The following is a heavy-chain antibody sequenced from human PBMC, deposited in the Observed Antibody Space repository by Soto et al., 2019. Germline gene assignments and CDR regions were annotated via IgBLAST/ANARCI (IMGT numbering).Heavy chain of an antibody. CDR1: GDSISSGYFS. CDR2: IYHSGST. Sequence: SETLSLTCAVSGDSISSGYFSWSWIRQPPGKALEWIGYIYHSGSTYYNPSLKSRVTISVDRSKNQFSLKLNSVTAADTAVYHCARGAYSSDWFDPWGQGTLVTVSS. D-gene: IGHD6-25*01. V-gene: IGHV4-30-2*01. CDR3: ARGAYSSDWFDP. J-gene: IGHJ5*02.